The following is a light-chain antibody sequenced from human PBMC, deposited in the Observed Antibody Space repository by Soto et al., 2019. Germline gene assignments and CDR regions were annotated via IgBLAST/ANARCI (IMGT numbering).Light chain of an antibody. CDR3: QQYGSSGT. CDR1: QSVSNNY. CDR2: GAS. Sequence: EIVLTQSPGTLSLSPGERATLSCRASQSVSNNYLAWYQQNPGQASRPLIYGASNRATGIPDRFSRSGSGTDFTLTISRLEPEDFAVYYCQQYGSSGTFGQGTKVDI. J-gene: IGKJ1*01. V-gene: IGKV3-20*01.